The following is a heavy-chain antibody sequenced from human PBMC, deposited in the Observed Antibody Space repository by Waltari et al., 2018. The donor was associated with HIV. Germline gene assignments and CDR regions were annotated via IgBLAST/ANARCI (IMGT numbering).Heavy chain of an antibody. V-gene: IGHV1-24*01. CDR3: ATASRVVVTDRAAFDY. Sequence: QVQLVQSGAAVKKPGASVQVPCTVSGYSFSEFSMHRVRQAPAKGPEWMGGFDPEDGEIIYAQHFQGRVTMTEDTSTDTAYMELSSLRSEDTAVYYCATASRVVVTDRAAFDYWGQGTLVTVSS. J-gene: IGHJ4*02. CDR2: FDPEDGEI. D-gene: IGHD2-21*02. CDR1: GYSFSEFS.